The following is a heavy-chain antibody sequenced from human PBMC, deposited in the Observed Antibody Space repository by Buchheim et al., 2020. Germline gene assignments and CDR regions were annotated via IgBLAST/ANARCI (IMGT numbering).Heavy chain of an antibody. CDR3: ARDGAAADSSWFDP. V-gene: IGHV3-33*01. CDR1: GFTFSSYG. CDR2: IWYDGSNK. D-gene: IGHD6-13*01. Sequence: QVQLAESGGGVVQPGRSLRLSCAASGFTFSSYGMHWVRQAPGKGLEWVAVIWYDGSNKYYADSVKGRFTISRDNSKNTLYLQMNSLRAEDTAVYYCARDGAAADSSWFDPWGQGTL. J-gene: IGHJ5*02.